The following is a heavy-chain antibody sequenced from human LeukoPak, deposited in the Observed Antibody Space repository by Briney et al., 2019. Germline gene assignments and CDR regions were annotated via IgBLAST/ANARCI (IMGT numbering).Heavy chain of an antibody. CDR2: ISSSSSTI. CDR1: GFTFSSYS. V-gene: IGHV3-48*01. J-gene: IGHJ4*02. D-gene: IGHD1-26*01. CDR3: ARGPWVAQGPYYFDY. Sequence: PGGSLRLSCAASGFTFSSYSMNWVRQAPGKGLEWVSYISSSSSTIYYADSVKGRFTISRDNAKNSLYLQMNSLRAEDTAVYYCARGPWVAQGPYYFDYWGQGTLVTVSS.